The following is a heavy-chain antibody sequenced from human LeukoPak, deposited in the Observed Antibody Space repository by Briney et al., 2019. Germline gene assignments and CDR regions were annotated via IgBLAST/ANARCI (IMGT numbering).Heavy chain of an antibody. CDR2: IRQDGSEK. CDR1: GFTFSSYW. D-gene: IGHD1-26*01. J-gene: IGHJ4*02. Sequence: GESLRLSCAASGFTFSSYWMTWVRQAPGKGLEWVANIRQDGSEKYYVDSVKGRFTISRENAKNSLYLQMNSLRAEDTAVYYCASRDGSYGYWGQGTLVTVSS. V-gene: IGHV3-7*01. CDR3: ASRDGSYGY.